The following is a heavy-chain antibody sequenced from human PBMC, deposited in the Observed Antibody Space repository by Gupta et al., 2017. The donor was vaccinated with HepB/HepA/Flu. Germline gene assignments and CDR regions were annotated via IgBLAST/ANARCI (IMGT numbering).Heavy chain of an antibody. D-gene: IGHD4/OR15-4a*01. J-gene: IGHJ4*02. CDR1: GFIYSNHW. V-gene: IGHV3-7*01. CDR3: ARGPNYGDRTDYFDY. CDR2: IKRDGSDI. Sequence: EVQLVESGGGLVQPGGSLRLSCAASGFIYSNHWMSWVRQTPGKGLEWVASIKRDGSDISYVDSVRGRFTISRDNAKSSLYLQINSLRAEETAVYFCARGPNYGDRTDYFDYWGQGTLVTVSS.